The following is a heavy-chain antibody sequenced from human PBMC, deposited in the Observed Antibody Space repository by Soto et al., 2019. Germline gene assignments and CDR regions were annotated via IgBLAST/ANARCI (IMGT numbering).Heavy chain of an antibody. V-gene: IGHV1-18*01. D-gene: IGHD6-19*01. CDR2: ISAYNGNT. Sequence: ASVKVSCKASGYTFTSYGISWVRQAPGQGLEWMGWISAYNGNTNYAQKLQGRVTMTTDTSTSTAYMEPRSLRSDDTAVYYCARDVRGDSSGWKYYFDYWGQGTLVTVSS. CDR1: GYTFTSYG. CDR3: ARDVRGDSSGWKYYFDY. J-gene: IGHJ4*02.